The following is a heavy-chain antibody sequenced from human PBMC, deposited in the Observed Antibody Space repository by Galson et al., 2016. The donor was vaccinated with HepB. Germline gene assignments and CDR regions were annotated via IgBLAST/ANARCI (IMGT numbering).Heavy chain of an antibody. CDR2: ITAGGDAT. V-gene: IGHV3-23*01. CDR3: ARASWTTTTRFDS. Sequence: SLRLSCAASGFTFSSYALSWVHQAPGKGLEWVSSITAGGDATYYADSVKGRFTISRDYSKNTLCLQMNSLRVEDTAVYYCARASWTTTTRFDSWGQGTPVTVPS. D-gene: IGHD2-15*01. CDR1: GFTFSSYA. J-gene: IGHJ4*02.